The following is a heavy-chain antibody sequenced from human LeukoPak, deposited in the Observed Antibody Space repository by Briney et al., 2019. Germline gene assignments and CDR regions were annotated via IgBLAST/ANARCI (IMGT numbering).Heavy chain of an antibody. D-gene: IGHD3-3*01. CDR1: GGSISRDY. V-gene: IGHV4-59*08. J-gene: IGHJ4*02. CDR2: IYYTGST. CDR3: ARGLRFWSGYYEHFDY. Sequence: SETLSLTCTVSGGSISRDYWSWIRQPPGKGLEWIGYIYYTGSTNYNPSLKSRVTISVDTSKNQFSLKLSSVTAADTAVYYCARGLRFWSGYYEHFDYWGQGTLVTVSS.